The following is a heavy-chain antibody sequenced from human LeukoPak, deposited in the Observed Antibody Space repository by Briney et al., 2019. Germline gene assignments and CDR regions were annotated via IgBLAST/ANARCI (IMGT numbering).Heavy chain of an antibody. CDR2: IKSKTDGGTT. J-gene: IGHJ4*02. D-gene: IGHD3-22*01. CDR1: GFTFSNAW. V-gene: IGHV3-15*01. CDR3: TTEGYDSSGYPFDY. Sequence: GGSLRLSCAASGFTFSNAWMSWVRQAPGKGLEWVGRIKSKTDGGTTDYAAPVKGRFTIARDDSKNTLYLQMNSLETEDTAVYYCTTEGYDSSGYPFDYWGQGTLVTVSS.